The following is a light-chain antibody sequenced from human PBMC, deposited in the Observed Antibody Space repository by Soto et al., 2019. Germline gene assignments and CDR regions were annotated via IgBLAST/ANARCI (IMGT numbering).Light chain of an antibody. CDR1: QSVSSSY. J-gene: IGKJ4*01. CDR2: GAS. Sequence: EIVLTQSPGTLSLSPGERATLSCRASQSVSSSYLGWYQQKPGQAPRLLIYGASSRATGIPDRFSGSGSGADFTLTISRLDPEDFAVYYCQQYGSSPLTFGGGTKVEIK. V-gene: IGKV3-20*01. CDR3: QQYGSSPLT.